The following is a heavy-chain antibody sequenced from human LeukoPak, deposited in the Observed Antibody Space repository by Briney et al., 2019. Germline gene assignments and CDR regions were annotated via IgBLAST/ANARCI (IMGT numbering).Heavy chain of an antibody. D-gene: IGHD3-10*01. Sequence: GGSLRLSCAASGFTFSSYSMNWVRQAPGKGLEWVSYISSSSSTIYYADSVKGRFTISRDNAKNSLYLQMNSLRDEDTAVYYCARGTPARSGSYAAFDYWGQGTLVTVSS. V-gene: IGHV3-48*02. CDR1: GFTFSSYS. J-gene: IGHJ4*02. CDR3: ARGTPARSGSYAAFDY. CDR2: ISSSSSTI.